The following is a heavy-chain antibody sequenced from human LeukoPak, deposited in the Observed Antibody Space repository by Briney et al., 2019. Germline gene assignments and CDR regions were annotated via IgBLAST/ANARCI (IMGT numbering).Heavy chain of an antibody. CDR2: ICWNSGSI. D-gene: IGHD2-15*01. J-gene: IGHJ4*02. V-gene: IGHV3-9*01. CDR3: ARGVKKGYCCGGSCYERYFDY. CDR1: GFTFDDFA. Sequence: GGSLRLSCAASGFTFDDFAMHWVRQAPGKGLEWVLGICWNSGSIGYADPVKGPFTISRDNAKNSLYLQMNSFRAEDTAVYYCARGVKKGYCCGGSCYERYFDYWGQGTLVTVSS.